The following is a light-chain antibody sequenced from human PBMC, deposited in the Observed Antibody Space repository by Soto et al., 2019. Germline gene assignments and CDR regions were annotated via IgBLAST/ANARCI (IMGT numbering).Light chain of an antibody. V-gene: IGKV1-5*03. CDR3: KQYRSYWT. Sequence: DIQMTQSPSALSASVGDKVTNTCRASQSNSNWLAWYQQKPGKAPKVLISKASSLESGVPSRFSGSGSETEFTFTFSSLQPDDFATYYCKQYRSYWTFGQGTKGDIK. CDR2: KAS. CDR1: QSNSNW. J-gene: IGKJ1*01.